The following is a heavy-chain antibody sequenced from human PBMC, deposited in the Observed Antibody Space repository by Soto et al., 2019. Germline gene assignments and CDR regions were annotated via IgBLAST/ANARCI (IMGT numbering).Heavy chain of an antibody. V-gene: IGHV1-46*01. CDR2: INPSGGST. J-gene: IGHJ6*02. Sequence: ASVEPSCKASRYTLACKYLYWVRQSPGQGLEWMGIINPSGGSTSYAQKFQGRVTMTRDTSTSTVYMELSSLRSEDTAVYYCARNHGGTTVDYYYGMDVWGQGTTVTVSS. D-gene: IGHD4-4*01. CDR1: RYTLACKY. CDR3: ARNHGGTTVDYYYGMDV.